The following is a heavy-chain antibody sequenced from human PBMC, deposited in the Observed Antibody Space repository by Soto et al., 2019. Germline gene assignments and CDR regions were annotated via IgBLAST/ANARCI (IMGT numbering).Heavy chain of an antibody. J-gene: IGHJ3*02. D-gene: IGHD6-13*01. Sequence: ASVKVSCKASGYTFTNYGITWVRQAPGQGLEWMGWISAYNGNTHYTQRLQGRVTMTTDTSTSTAYMELRGLRSDDTAVYFCARGAGFLGLEAARVTGTFDIWGQGTKVTVSS. V-gene: IGHV1-18*01. CDR1: GYTFTNYG. CDR2: ISAYNGNT. CDR3: ARGAGFLGLEAARVTGTFDI.